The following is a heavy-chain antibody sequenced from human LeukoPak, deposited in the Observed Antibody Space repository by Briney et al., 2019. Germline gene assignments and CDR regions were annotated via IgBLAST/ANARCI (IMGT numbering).Heavy chain of an antibody. Sequence: SETLSLTCTVSGVSISSYFWSWVRQPAGKGLEWIGRIYTSGSTKYNPSLQSRVTMSLDTSKKQLSLNLGSVTAADTAVYYCARAGTSGGLCDYWGQGIVVTVSS. D-gene: IGHD1-14*01. CDR3: ARAGTSGGLCDY. V-gene: IGHV4-4*07. J-gene: IGHJ4*02. CDR1: GVSISSYF. CDR2: IYTSGST.